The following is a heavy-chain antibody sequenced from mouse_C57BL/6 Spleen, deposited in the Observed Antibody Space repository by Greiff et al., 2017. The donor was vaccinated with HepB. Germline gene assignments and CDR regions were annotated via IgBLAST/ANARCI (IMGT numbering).Heavy chain of an antibody. J-gene: IGHJ4*01. V-gene: IGHV1-76*01. D-gene: IGHD2-3*01. CDR1: GYTFTDYY. CDR2: IYPGSGNT. Sequence: QVQLQQSGAELVRPGASVKLSCKASGYTFTDYYINWVKQRPGQGLEWIARIYPGSGNTYYNEKFKGKATLTAEKSSSTAYMQLSSLTSEDSAVYFCARAIYDGSMDYWGQGTSVTVSS. CDR3: ARAIYDGSMDY.